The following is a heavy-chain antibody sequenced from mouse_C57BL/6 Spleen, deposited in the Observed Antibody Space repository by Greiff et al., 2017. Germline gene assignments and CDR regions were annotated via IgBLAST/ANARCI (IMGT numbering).Heavy chain of an antibody. V-gene: IGHV1-15*01. CDR3: TRAGIPYAMDY. CDR2: IVPETGGT. CDR1: GYTFTDYE. Sequence: VKLQESGAALVRPGASVTLSCKASGYTFTDYEMHWVKQTPVHGLEWIGAIVPETGGTAYNQKFKGKAILTADKSSSTSYMELRSLTSEDYAVYYCTRAGIPYAMDYWGQGTSVTVSS. J-gene: IGHJ4*01.